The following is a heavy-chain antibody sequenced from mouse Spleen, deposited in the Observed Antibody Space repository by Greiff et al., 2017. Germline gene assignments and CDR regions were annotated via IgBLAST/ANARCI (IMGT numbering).Heavy chain of an antibody. D-gene: IGHD1-1*01. J-gene: IGHJ4*01. CDR2: IYPRSGNT. Sequence: QVQLQQSGAELARPGASVKLSCKASGYTFTSYGISWVKQRTGQGLEWIGEIYPRSGNTYYNEKFKGKATLTADKSSSTAYMELRSLTSEDSAVYFCARRGITTVVGDYAMDYWGQGTSVTVSS. CDR1: GYTFTSYG. V-gene: IGHV1-81*01. CDR3: ARRGITTVVGDYAMDY.